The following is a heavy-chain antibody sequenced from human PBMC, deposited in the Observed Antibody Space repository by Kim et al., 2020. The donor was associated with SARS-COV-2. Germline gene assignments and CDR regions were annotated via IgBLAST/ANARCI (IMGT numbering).Heavy chain of an antibody. CDR3: ARPSSSHFDF. D-gene: IGHD3-10*01. Sequence: YADSVRGRFTIYRDDSENKVDLQMDSLSAGDTAVYYCARPSSSHFDFWGQGTLVSVSS. J-gene: IGHJ4*02. V-gene: IGHV3-33*01.